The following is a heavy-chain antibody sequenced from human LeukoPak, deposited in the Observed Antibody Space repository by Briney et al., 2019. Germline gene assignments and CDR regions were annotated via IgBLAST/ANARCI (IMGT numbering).Heavy chain of an antibody. CDR2: IYSGGST. D-gene: IGHD6-13*01. V-gene: IGHV3-53*01. J-gene: IGHJ3*02. Sequence: GGSLRLSCAASGFTVSSNYMSWVRQAPGKGLEWVSVIYSGGSTYYADSVKGRFTISGDNSKNTLYLQMNSLRAEDTAVYYCASTVGYSSSWLDAFDIWGQGTMVTVSS. CDR1: GFTVSSNY. CDR3: ASTVGYSSSWLDAFDI.